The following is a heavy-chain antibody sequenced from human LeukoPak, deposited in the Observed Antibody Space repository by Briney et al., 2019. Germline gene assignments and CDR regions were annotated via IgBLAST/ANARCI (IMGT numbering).Heavy chain of an antibody. CDR3: ARREVLRFLEWSGDYYYGMDV. V-gene: IGHV1-8*01. Sequence: ASVKASCKASGYTFTSYDINWVRQATGQGLEWMGWMNPNSGNTGYAQKFQGRVTMTRNTSISTAYMELSSLRSEDTAVYYCARREVLRFLEWSGDYYYGMDVWGQGTTVTVSS. D-gene: IGHD3-3*01. CDR1: GYTFTSYD. CDR2: MNPNSGNT. J-gene: IGHJ6*02.